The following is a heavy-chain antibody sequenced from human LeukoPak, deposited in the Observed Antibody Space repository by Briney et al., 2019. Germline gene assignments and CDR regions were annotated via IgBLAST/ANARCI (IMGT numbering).Heavy chain of an antibody. J-gene: IGHJ4*02. Sequence: GGSLRLSCAASGSTFRNCWMTWVRQAPGKGLEWVAHVKPDGSEKSYVDSVKGRFTISRDNAQNSLYLQMNSLRAEDTAVYYCARDRGYYVFDYWGQGTLVTVSS. V-gene: IGHV3-7*01. CDR1: GSTFRNCW. CDR3: ARDRGYYVFDY. CDR2: VKPDGSEK. D-gene: IGHD3-22*01.